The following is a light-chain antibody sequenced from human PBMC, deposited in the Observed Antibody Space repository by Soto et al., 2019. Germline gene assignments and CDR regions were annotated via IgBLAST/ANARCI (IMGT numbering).Light chain of an antibody. J-gene: IGLJ1*01. CDR2: EVN. Sequence: QSVLTQPPSVSGSPGQSVTISCTGTSSDVGSYNRLSWYQQPPGTAPKLIMYEVNTRPSGVPDRFSGSKSGNTASLTISGLQSEDEADYYCSSYTGRSTLVFGTGTKVTVL. CDR3: SSYTGRSTLV. V-gene: IGLV2-18*02. CDR1: SSDVGSYNR.